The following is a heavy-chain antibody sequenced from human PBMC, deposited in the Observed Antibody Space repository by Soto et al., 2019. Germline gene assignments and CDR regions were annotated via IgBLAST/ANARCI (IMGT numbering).Heavy chain of an antibody. CDR1: GYTFTNNV. CDR2: VNAGNENT. V-gene: IGHV1-3*01. Sequence: QVHLLQSGAEVKKPGASVKVSCKTSGYTFTNNVIHWVRQAPGQGLEWLGWVNAGNENTQSSRGFQGRLTLSKDTSATTAYMELSRLTPEDTALYFCAREVPYGYSRFAYWGQRTLINVSS. CDR3: AREVPYGYSRFAY. J-gene: IGHJ4*02. D-gene: IGHD3-22*01.